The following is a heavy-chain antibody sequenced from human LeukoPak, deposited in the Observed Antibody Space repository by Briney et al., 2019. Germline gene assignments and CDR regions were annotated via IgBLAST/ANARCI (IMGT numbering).Heavy chain of an antibody. CDR3: ASFNSDIVVVPAAMTGMDV. J-gene: IGHJ6*02. D-gene: IGHD2-2*01. Sequence: ASVKVSCKASGGTFSSYAISWVRQAPGPGLEWMGRIIPIFDIANYAQKFQGRVTITADKSPSTAYIELSSLRSEDTAVYYCASFNSDIVVVPAAMTGMDVWGQGTTVTVSS. V-gene: IGHV1-69*04. CDR1: GGTFSSYA. CDR2: IIPIFDIA.